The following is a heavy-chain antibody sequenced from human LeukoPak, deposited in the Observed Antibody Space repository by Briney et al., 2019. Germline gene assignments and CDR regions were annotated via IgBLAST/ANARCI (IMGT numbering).Heavy chain of an antibody. CDR1: GGSISTYF. CDR2: VYHSGST. V-gene: IGHV4-59*01. J-gene: IGHJ4*02. CDR3: ARRGDYGDLRYFDY. Sequence: SETLSLTCTVSGGSISTYFWSWIRQPPGKGLEWIGYVYHSGSTNYNPSLKSRATILVDTSKNQFSLKMTSVTAADTAVYYCARRGDYGDLRYFDYWGQGTLVTVSS. D-gene: IGHD4-17*01.